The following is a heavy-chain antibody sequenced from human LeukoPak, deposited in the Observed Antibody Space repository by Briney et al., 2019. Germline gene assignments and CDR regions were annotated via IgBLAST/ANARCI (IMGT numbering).Heavy chain of an antibody. CDR2: IHSGGST. Sequence: SETLSLTCSASGVSISGFYWNWIRQPPRKGPEWVGYIHSGGSTASNPSLRSQITFSIDTSKNQVSLRLTSVTATDTAVYYCARRRGNFGEGEFDYWGQGSLLTVAS. V-gene: IGHV4-4*08. D-gene: IGHD4-17*01. CDR1: GVSISGFY. J-gene: IGHJ4*02. CDR3: ARRRGNFGEGEFDY.